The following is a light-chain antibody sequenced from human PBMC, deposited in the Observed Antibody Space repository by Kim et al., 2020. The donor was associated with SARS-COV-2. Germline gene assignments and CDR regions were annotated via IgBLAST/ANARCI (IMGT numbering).Light chain of an antibody. CDR3: QAWDSTTV. Sequence: VAVSPEQTASITWSEDGLGDRSVCWYQQKSGQSPVLVIYEDKKRPSGIPDRFSGFNSGNTATLTISETQAMDEADYFCQAWDSTTVFGGGTQLTVL. J-gene: IGLJ2*01. V-gene: IGLV3-1*01. CDR1: GLGDRS. CDR2: EDK.